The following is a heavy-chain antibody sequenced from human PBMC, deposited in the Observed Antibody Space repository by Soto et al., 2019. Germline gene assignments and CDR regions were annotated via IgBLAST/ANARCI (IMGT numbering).Heavy chain of an antibody. CDR1: RYTFTSYD. CDR3: ASWEYSSSWYGNYGMDV. V-gene: IGHV1-8*01. Sequence: QVQLVQSGAEVKKSGASVKVSCKASRYTFTSYDINWVRQATGQGLEWMGWMNPNSGNTGYAQKFQGRITMTRNTSTNTAYMELSSLRSEDTAVYYCASWEYSSSWYGNYGMDVWGQGTTVTVSS. CDR2: MNPNSGNT. D-gene: IGHD6-13*01. J-gene: IGHJ6*02.